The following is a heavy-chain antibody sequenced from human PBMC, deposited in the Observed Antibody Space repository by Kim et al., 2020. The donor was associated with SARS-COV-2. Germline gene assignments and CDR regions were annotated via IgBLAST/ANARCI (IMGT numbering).Heavy chain of an antibody. CDR1: GFSFSSYS. J-gene: IGHJ6*02. D-gene: IGHD2-21*01. CDR3: ARDLVVNSESVEPYNHGIDL. Sequence: GGSLRLSCAASGFSFSSYSMNWVRQAPGKGLEWMAYTSRGMSPTYNADSVKGRFTISRDKAKNSLYLQENSLRAEDTGVYYCARDLVVNSESVEPYNHGIDLWGQGTKVTVSS. CDR2: TSRGMSPT. V-gene: IGHV3-48*01.